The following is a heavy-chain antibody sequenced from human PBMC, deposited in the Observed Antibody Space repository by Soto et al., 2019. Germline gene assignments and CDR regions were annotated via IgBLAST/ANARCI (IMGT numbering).Heavy chain of an antibody. D-gene: IGHD1-1*01. CDR2: LDPEDGET. J-gene: IGHJ4*02. V-gene: IGHV1-24*01. Sequence: QVQVVQSGAEVKKPGASVKVSCKVSGYTLNDLSIHWVRPAPGKGLEWMGGLDPEDGETIYAQKFQGRVTMTEDTSRDTAYMERSSLRSEDTAVYDWARRGTRWLESPLDYWGQGTRVTVSS. CDR3: ARRGTRWLESPLDY. CDR1: GYTLNDLS.